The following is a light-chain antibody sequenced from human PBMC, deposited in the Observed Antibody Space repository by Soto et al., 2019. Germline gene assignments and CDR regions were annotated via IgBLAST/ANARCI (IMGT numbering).Light chain of an antibody. Sequence: EIVLTQSPGTLSLSPGERATLSCRASQSVGSIYLAWYQQKPGQAPRLLIYGASSRATGIPDRFSGSGSGTDFTLTISRLEPEDCAVYYCQHYGDSPWTFGQGTKVEIK. CDR3: QHYGDSPWT. CDR2: GAS. CDR1: QSVGSIY. J-gene: IGKJ1*01. V-gene: IGKV3-20*01.